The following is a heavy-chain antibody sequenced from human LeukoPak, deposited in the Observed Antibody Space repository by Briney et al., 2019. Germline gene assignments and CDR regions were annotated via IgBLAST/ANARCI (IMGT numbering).Heavy chain of an antibody. V-gene: IGHV3-66*01. CDR1: GFTVSSNY. J-gene: IGHJ6*02. CDR2: IYSGGST. Sequence: GGSLRLSCAASGFTVSSNYMSWVRQAPGKGLEWVSCIYSGGSTHYADSVKGRFTISRDNSKNTLYLQMNSLRAEDTAVYYCARDLVTEYQLLYRYYGMDVWGQGTTVTVSS. CDR3: ARDLVTEYQLLYRYYGMDV. D-gene: IGHD2-2*02.